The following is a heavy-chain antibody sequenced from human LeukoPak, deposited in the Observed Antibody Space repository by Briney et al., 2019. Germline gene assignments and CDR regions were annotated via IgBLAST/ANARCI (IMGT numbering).Heavy chain of an antibody. V-gene: IGHV3-23*01. CDR1: GFTFSSIA. Sequence: GRSLRLSCTASGFTFSSIALTWVRQAPGKGLEWVSTIRSNGDTAYNADSVNGRFTISRDNSKNTLYLQMDSLRVEDTAIYYCAKGQELDDGVFDSWGQGTLVTVSS. J-gene: IGHJ4*02. D-gene: IGHD1-1*01. CDR3: AKGQELDDGVFDS. CDR2: IRSNGDTA.